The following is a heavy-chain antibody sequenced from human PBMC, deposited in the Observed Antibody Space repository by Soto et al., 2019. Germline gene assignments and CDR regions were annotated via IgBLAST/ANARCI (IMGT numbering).Heavy chain of an antibody. Sequence: PGGSLRLSCAASGFTFSSYAMSWVRQAPGKGLEWVSAISGSGGSTYYADSVKGRFTISRDNSKNTLDLQMNSLRAEDTAVYYCARDDDNEANAFDYWGPGTLVTVSS. J-gene: IGHJ4*02. V-gene: IGHV3-23*01. D-gene: IGHD2-8*01. CDR1: GFTFSSYA. CDR3: ARDDDNEANAFDY. CDR2: ISGSGGST.